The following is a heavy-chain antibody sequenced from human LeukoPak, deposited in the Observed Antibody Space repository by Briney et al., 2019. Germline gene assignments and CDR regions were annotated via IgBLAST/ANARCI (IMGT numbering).Heavy chain of an antibody. J-gene: IGHJ6*02. CDR2: IYYSGST. CDR3: ARGPDDSYGMDV. CDR1: GGPISSYY. Sequence: PSETLSLTCTVSGGPISSYYWSWIRQPPGKGLEWIGYIYYSGSTNYNPSLKSRVTISVDTSKNQFSLKLSPVTAADTAVYYCARGPDDSYGMDVWGQGTTVTVSS. D-gene: IGHD3-3*01. V-gene: IGHV4-59*01.